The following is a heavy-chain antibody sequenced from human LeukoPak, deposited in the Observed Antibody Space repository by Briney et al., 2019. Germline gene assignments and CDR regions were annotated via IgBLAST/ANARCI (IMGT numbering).Heavy chain of an antibody. D-gene: IGHD6-13*01. J-gene: IGHJ4*02. CDR1: GFTLSSYW. V-gene: IGHV3-7*01. CDR3: ARDIAAAGLFFDY. CDR2: IKYDGSEI. Sequence: QPGGSLRLSCAASGFTLSSYWMSWVRQAPGKGLEWVANIKYDGSEIYYVDSVKGRFTISRDIAKNSLNLQMNGLRAEDTAVYYCARDIAAAGLFFDYWGQGTLATVSS.